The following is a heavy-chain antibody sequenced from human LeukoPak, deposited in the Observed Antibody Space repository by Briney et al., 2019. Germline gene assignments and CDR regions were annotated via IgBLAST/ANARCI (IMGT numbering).Heavy chain of an antibody. V-gene: IGHV4-4*07. CDR1: GGSISSYY. CDR2: IYTSGST. CDR3: ASSPLELGSFDY. J-gene: IGHJ4*02. Sequence: SETLFLTCTVSGGSISSYYWSWIRQPAGKGLEWIGRIYTSGSTNYNPSLKSRVTMSVDTSKNQFSLKLSSVTAADTAVYYCASSPLELGSFDYWGQGTLVTVSS. D-gene: IGHD1-7*01.